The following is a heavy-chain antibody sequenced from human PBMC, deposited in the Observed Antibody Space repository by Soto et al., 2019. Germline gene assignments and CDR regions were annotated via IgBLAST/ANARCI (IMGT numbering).Heavy chain of an antibody. CDR3: AGGGRKTTPTGDGMDV. CDR2: IIPIFGTA. CDR1: GGTFSSYA. J-gene: IGHJ6*02. Sequence: QVQLVQSGAEVKKPGSSVKVSRKASGGTFSSYAISWVRQAPGQGLEWMGGIIPIFGTANYAQKFQGRVTLPADESTSTAHMELSSLRAEDTAVYYCAGGGRKTTPTGDGMDVWGQGTTVTVSS. V-gene: IGHV1-69*12. D-gene: IGHD4-17*01.